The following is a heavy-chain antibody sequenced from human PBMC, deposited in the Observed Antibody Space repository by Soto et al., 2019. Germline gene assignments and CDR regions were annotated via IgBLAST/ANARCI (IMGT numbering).Heavy chain of an antibody. CDR3: ARVSSSWYKDYFDY. V-gene: IGHV1-69*12. CDR1: GGTFSNYA. CDR2: IIPIFGTT. Sequence: QVQLVQSGAEVKKPGSSVKVSCKASGGTFSNYAISWVRQAPGQGLEWMGGIIPIFGTTNYAQRFQGRVRITADESTSQAYMELSSLRSEDTAVYYCARVSSSWYKDYFDYWGQGTLVTVSS. J-gene: IGHJ4*02. D-gene: IGHD6-13*01.